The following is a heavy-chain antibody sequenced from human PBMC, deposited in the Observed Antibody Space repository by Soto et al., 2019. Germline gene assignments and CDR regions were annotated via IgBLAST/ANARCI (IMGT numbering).Heavy chain of an antibody. D-gene: IGHD2-21*02. J-gene: IGHJ4*02. CDR2: LYGNSGGI. Sequence: EVQLLESGGGLVQPGGSLTLSCAASGFTFGSYAMTWVRQAPGKGLESVAGLYGNSGGIQYADSVRGRFTIFRDNSNNIVFLHMRSLRVEDTAVYSCAKDAVAGDGLWLMDHWGQGTLVTVSS. V-gene: IGHV3-23*01. CDR1: GFTFGSYA. CDR3: AKDAVAGDGLWLMDH.